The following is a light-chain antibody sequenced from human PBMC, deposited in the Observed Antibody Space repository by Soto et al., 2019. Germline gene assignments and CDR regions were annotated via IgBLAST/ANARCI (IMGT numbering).Light chain of an antibody. J-gene: IGKJ1*01. CDR1: QSVSTY. V-gene: IGKV3-11*01. Sequence: EIVLTQSPATLSLSTGERATLSCRATQSVSTYLAWYQQKPGRAPRLLISGASTRATGIPARFSGSGSGTDFTLTISRLEPEDFAVYYCQQYTDSRTFGQGTKVDIK. CDR3: QQYTDSRT. CDR2: GAS.